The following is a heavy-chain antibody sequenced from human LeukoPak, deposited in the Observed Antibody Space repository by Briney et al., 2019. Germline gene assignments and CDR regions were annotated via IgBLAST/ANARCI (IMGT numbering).Heavy chain of an antibody. V-gene: IGHV3-23*01. Sequence: PGGSLRLSCAASGFTFSSYAMSWVRQAPGKGLGWVSAISGSGGSTYYADSVKGRFTISRDNSKNTLYLQMNSLRAEDTAVYYCAKDTTMIVVVIPFDYWGQGTLVTVSS. J-gene: IGHJ4*02. CDR1: GFTFSSYA. CDR3: AKDTTMIVVVIPFDY. D-gene: IGHD3-22*01. CDR2: ISGSGGST.